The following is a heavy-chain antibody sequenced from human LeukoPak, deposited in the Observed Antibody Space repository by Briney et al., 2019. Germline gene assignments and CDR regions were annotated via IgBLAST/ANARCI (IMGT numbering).Heavy chain of an antibody. V-gene: IGHV1-24*01. CDR2: FDPEDGET. CDR3: ARDNSVRDEAWWFNP. J-gene: IGHJ5*02. Sequence: ASVKVSCKVSGYTLTELSMHWVRQAPGKGLEWMGGFDPEDGETIYAQKFQGRVTLTRDISTSTDYLELSSLRSEDTAVYYCARDNSVRDEAWWFNPWGQGTLVTVSS. D-gene: IGHD5-24*01. CDR1: GYTLTELS.